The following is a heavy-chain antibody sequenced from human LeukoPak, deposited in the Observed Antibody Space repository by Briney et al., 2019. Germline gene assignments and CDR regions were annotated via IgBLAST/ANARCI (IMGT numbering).Heavy chain of an antibody. CDR3: AKKGYYGGSGYYMYYFDH. D-gene: IGHD3-22*01. CDR1: GLIVSNNY. CDR2: ISYDGSNK. V-gene: IGHV3-30*18. J-gene: IGHJ4*02. Sequence: GGSLRPSCAASGLIVSNNYMTWVRQAPGKGLEWVAVISYDGSNKYYADSVKGRFTISRDNSKNTLYLQMNSLRAEDTAVYYCAKKGYYGGSGYYMYYFDHWGQGTLVTVSS.